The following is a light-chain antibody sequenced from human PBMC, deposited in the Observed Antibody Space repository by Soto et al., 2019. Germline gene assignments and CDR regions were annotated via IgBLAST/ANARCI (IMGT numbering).Light chain of an antibody. Sequence: EIVLTQSPVTLSLSPGERATLSCRADESVRNYLIWYQQKPGLPPRLLIYDTSTRATGIPARFSGSGSGTDYTLTSSSLEPEDFAVYYCQQRSSRPLTFGGGTKVEIK. CDR3: QQRSSRPLT. CDR1: ESVRNY. CDR2: DTS. J-gene: IGKJ4*02. V-gene: IGKV3-11*01.